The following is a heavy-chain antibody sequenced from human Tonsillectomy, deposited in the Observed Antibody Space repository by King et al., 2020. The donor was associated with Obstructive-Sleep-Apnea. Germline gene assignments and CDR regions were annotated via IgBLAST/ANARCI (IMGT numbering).Heavy chain of an antibody. Sequence: DVQLVESGGGLVKPGGSLRLSCAASEFTFRNAWMSWVRQAPGKGLEWVGRIKSKTDGGTTDYAAPVKGRFTISRDDSKNTLYLQMNSLKTEDTAVYYCTTGGDFLFPFDIWGQGTMDTVSS. D-gene: IGHD3-10*01. J-gene: IGHJ3*02. CDR1: EFTFRNAW. V-gene: IGHV3-15*01. CDR3: TTGGDFLFPFDI. CDR2: IKSKTDGGTT.